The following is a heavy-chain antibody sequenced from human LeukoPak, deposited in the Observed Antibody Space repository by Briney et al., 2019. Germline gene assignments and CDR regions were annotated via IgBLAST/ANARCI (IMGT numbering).Heavy chain of an antibody. D-gene: IGHD1-26*01. Sequence: EASVKVSCKASGYTFTSYGISWVRQAPGQGLEWIGWIGVFNGNRNYAKSVQGRITLTADTSTNTTYMELRSLTSDDTAVYFCGRDWDWHVQFWGQGTLITVSS. CDR2: IGVFNGNR. CDR1: GYTFTSYG. V-gene: IGHV1-18*01. J-gene: IGHJ4*02. CDR3: GRDWDWHVQF.